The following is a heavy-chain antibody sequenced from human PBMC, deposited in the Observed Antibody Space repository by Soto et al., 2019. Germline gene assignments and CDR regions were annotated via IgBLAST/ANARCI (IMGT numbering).Heavy chain of an antibody. CDR3: ARAWIALAGREWWFDT. D-gene: IGHD6-19*01. CDR1: GGSISSSSYY. Sequence: SETLSLTCTVSGGSISSSSYYWGWIRQPPGKGLEWIGSIYYSGSTYYNPSLKSRVTISVDTSKNQFSLKLSSVTAADTAVYYCARAWIALAGREWWFDTWGQGTLVTVSS. CDR2: IYYSGST. J-gene: IGHJ5*02. V-gene: IGHV4-39*01.